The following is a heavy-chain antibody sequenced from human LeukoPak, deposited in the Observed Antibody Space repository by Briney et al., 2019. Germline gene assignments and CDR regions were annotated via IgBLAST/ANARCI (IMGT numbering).Heavy chain of an antibody. D-gene: IGHD5-24*01. CDR3: VRGQKWPRPYFDY. J-gene: IGHJ4*02. Sequence: PGGSLRLSCAPCVFTLSSYGIHWVRQAPGKGLGGVAFIRYDGSNKYYADSVKGRFTISRDNSKNTLYLQMNSLRAEDTAVYYGVRGQKWPRPYFDYWGQGTLVTVSS. CDR2: IRYDGSNK. V-gene: IGHV3-30*02. CDR1: VFTLSSYG.